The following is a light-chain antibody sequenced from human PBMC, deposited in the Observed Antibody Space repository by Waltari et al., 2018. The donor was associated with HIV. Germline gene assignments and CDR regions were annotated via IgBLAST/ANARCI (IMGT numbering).Light chain of an antibody. Sequence: QSVLTQPPSASGTPGQRVTISCSGTSSNIGINAVNWYQQLPGTAPKLLIYGDHQRPSGVPDRFSGSKSGASASLAISGLQSEDEADYYCAALDDSLNGWVFGGGTKLTVL. V-gene: IGLV1-44*01. CDR2: GDH. J-gene: IGLJ3*02. CDR1: SSNIGINA. CDR3: AALDDSLNGWV.